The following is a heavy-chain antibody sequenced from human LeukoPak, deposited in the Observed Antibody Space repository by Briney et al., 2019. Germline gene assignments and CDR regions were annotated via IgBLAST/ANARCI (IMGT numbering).Heavy chain of an antibody. J-gene: IGHJ6*03. CDR1: GGSISSGTNF. CDR2: IDSRGST. D-gene: IGHD3-10*01. Sequence: PSQTLSLTCTVSGGSISSGTNFWTWIRQPAGKGLEWIGRIDSRGSTYYNPSLRSRITISLDTSKNQFSLTLSSVTAADTAVYYCARDSGPVVHYMDVWGKGTTVTVSS. V-gene: IGHV4-61*02. CDR3: ARDSGPVVHYMDV.